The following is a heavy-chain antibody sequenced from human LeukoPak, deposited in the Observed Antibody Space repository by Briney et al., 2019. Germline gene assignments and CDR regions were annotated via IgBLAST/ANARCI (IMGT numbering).Heavy chain of an antibody. CDR2: INHSGST. CDR1: GYSISSGYY. Sequence: SETLSLTCTVSGYSISSGYYWSWIRQPPGKGLEWIGEINHSGSTNYNPSLKSRVTISVDTSKNQFSLKLSSVTAADTAVYYCASSGYSSGWYTYYFDYWGQGTLVTVSS. D-gene: IGHD6-19*01. J-gene: IGHJ4*02. CDR3: ASSGYSSGWYTYYFDY. V-gene: IGHV4-38-2*02.